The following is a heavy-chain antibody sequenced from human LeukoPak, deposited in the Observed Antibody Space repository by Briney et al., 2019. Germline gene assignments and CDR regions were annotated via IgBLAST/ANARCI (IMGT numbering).Heavy chain of an antibody. Sequence: SETLSLTCTVSGGSISSYYWSWIRQPPGKGLEWIGYIYYSGSTNYNPSLKSRVTVSVDTSKNQFSLKLSSVTAADTAVYYCARIVSSGWYYYYMDVWGKGTTVTVSS. J-gene: IGHJ6*03. CDR1: GGSISSYY. D-gene: IGHD6-19*01. CDR2: IYYSGST. V-gene: IGHV4-59*08. CDR3: ARIVSSGWYYYYMDV.